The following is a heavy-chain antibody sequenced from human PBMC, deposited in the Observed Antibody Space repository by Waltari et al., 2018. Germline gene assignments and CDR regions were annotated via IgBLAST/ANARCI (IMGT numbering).Heavy chain of an antibody. Sequence: QSGAEVKKPGSSVKVSCKASGGTFSSYAISWVRQAPGQGLEWMGGIIPIFGTANYAQKFQGRVTITADESTSTAYMELSSLRSEDTAVYYCARVYYDSSGYPPASNAFDIWGQGTMVTVSS. D-gene: IGHD3-22*01. CDR2: IIPIFGTA. V-gene: IGHV1-69*01. CDR1: GGTFSSYA. J-gene: IGHJ3*02. CDR3: ARVYYDSSGYPPASNAFDI.